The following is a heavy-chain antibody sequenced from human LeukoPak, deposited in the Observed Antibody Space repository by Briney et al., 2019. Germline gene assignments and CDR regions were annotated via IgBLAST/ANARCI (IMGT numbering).Heavy chain of an antibody. V-gene: IGHV3-7*01. CDR2: INQDGSEK. J-gene: IGHJ6*03. CDR1: GFTFSSYL. Sequence: GGSLRLSCAASGFTFSSYLMSWVRQAPGKGLEWVANINQDGSEKYYVDSVKGRFTISRDNAKSSLYLQMNSLRAEDTAVYYCARIGYSYGPLGYYYYMDVWGKGTTVTISS. D-gene: IGHD5-18*01. CDR3: ARIGYSYGPLGYYYYMDV.